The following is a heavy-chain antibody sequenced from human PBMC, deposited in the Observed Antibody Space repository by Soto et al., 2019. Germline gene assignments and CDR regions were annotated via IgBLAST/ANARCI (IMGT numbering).Heavy chain of an antibody. Sequence: SVKVACKASGGTFSSYAISWVLQAPGQGLEWMGGIIPIFGTANYAQKFQGRVTITADESTSTAYMELSSLRSEDTAVYYCAREAVRGPYYFSGMDVWGNGTTVTVAS. V-gene: IGHV1-69*13. CDR1: GGTFSSYA. CDR3: AREAVRGPYYFSGMDV. CDR2: IIPIFGTA. J-gene: IGHJ6*04. D-gene: IGHD3-10*01.